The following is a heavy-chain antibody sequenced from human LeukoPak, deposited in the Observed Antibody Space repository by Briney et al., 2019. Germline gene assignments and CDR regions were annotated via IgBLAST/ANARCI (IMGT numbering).Heavy chain of an antibody. V-gene: IGHV4-61*02. CDR2: IYTSGST. CDR1: GGSISSGSYY. CDR3: ARGQGRREMATY. Sequence: SQTLSLTCTVSGGSISSGSYYWSWIRQPAGKGLEWIGRIYTSGSTNYNPSLKSRVTISVDTSKNQFSLKLSSVTAADTAVYYCARGQGRREMATYWGQGTLVTVSS. D-gene: IGHD5-24*01. J-gene: IGHJ4*02.